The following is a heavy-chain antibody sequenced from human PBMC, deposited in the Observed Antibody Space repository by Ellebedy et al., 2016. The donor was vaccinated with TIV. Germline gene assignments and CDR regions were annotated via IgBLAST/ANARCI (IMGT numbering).Heavy chain of an antibody. CDR3: ARGAGNDFVWGSYRHRPFDS. V-gene: IGHV3-53*01. CDR1: GFTVSSKY. D-gene: IGHD3-16*02. Sequence: GESLKISCAASGFTVSSKYMCWVRQAPGKGLECISIIYSGGSTYYADSLEGRFTTSRDNSKNTLYLQMDRLRAEDTAVYYCARGAGNDFVWGSYRHRPFDSWGQGTLVTVSS. J-gene: IGHJ4*02. CDR2: IYSGGST.